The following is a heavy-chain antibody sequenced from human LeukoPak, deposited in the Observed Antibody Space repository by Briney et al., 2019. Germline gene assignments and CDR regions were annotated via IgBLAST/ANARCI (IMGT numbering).Heavy chain of an antibody. D-gene: IGHD1-20*01. CDR2: IRYDGSYK. CDR1: DFTLSSYG. V-gene: IGHV3-30*02. Sequence: GGSLRLSCAASDFTLSSYGIHWVRQAPGKGLEWVAFIRYDGSYKYYADSVRGRFTISRDNSKNTLYLQMNSLRAEDTAVYYCAKLTGTSPRWGQGTLVTVSS. CDR3: AKLTGTSPR. J-gene: IGHJ4*02.